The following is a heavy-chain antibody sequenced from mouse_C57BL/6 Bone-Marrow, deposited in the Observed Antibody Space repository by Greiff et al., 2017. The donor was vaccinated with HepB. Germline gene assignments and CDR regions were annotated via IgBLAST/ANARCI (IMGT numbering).Heavy chain of an antibody. CDR3: ARRGIPFDV. V-gene: IGHV1-26*01. Sequence: EVQLQQSGPELVKPGASVKISCKASGYTFTDYYMNWVKQSHGKSLEWIGDINPNNGGTSYNQKFKGKATLTVDKSSSTAYMELRSLTSEDSAVYYCARRGIPFDVWGTGTTVTVSS. CDR2: INPNNGGT. J-gene: IGHJ1*03. CDR1: GYTFTDYY.